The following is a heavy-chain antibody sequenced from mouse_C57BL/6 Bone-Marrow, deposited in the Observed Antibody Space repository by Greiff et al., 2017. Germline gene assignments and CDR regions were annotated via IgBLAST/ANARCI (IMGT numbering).Heavy chain of an antibody. CDR2: IDPSASYT. V-gene: IGHV1-50*01. J-gene: IGHJ4*01. Sequence: VQLQQPGAELVKPGASVKLSCKASGYTFTSYWMQWVKQRPGQGLEWIGEIDPSASYTNYNQKFKGKATLTVDTSSSTAYMQLSSLTSEDSAVYYCARDDYDVYYAMDYWGQGTSVTVSS. CDR3: ARDDYDVYYAMDY. CDR1: GYTFTSYW. D-gene: IGHD2-4*01.